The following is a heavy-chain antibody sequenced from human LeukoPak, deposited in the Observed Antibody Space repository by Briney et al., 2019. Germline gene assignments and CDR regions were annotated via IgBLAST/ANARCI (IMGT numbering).Heavy chain of an antibody. CDR1: GASISSYY. Sequence: PSETLSLTCTVSGASISSYYWSWIRQPPGKGLEWIGYIYYSGSTNYNPSLKSRVTISVDTSKNQFSLKLSSVTAADTAVYYCARDGWSLGPWGQGTLVTVSS. D-gene: IGHD2-8*01. J-gene: IGHJ5*02. V-gene: IGHV4-59*01. CDR3: ARDGWSLGP. CDR2: IYYSGST.